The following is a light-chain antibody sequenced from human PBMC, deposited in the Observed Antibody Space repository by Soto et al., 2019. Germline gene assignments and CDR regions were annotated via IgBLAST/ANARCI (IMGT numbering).Light chain of an antibody. V-gene: IGKV3-15*01. CDR1: QSISIT. CDR2: GAF. Sequence: EIVMTQSPATLSVSPGERATLSCRASQSISITLAWYQQKPGQAPRLLIYGAFTRATDIPARFSGSGSGTDFTLTISGLQSEDFAVYYCQQYNNWPRTFGGGTKVEI. CDR3: QQYNNWPRT. J-gene: IGKJ4*01.